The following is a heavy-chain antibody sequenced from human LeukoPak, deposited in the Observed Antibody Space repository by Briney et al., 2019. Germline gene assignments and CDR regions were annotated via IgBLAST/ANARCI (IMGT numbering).Heavy chain of an antibody. J-gene: IGHJ4*02. CDR1: GGTFSSYA. CDR2: IIPIFGTA. Sequence: SVKVSCKASGGTFSSYAISWVRQAPGQGLEWMGGIIPIFGTANYAQKFQGRVTITADESTSTAYMELSSLRSEDTAVYYCAPDPNRSIAARRDYWGQGTLVTVSS. V-gene: IGHV1-69*13. D-gene: IGHD6-6*01. CDR3: APDPNRSIAARRDY.